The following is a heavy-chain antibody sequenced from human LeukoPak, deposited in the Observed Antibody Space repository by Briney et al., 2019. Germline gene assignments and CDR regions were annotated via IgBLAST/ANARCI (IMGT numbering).Heavy chain of an antibody. CDR3: ARVSDLDYYDSSGPNRFDP. J-gene: IGHJ5*02. V-gene: IGHV1-69*04. D-gene: IGHD3-22*01. CDR1: GGTFSSYA. Sequence: SVKVSCKASGGTFSSYAISWVRQAPGQGLEWMGRIIPIFGIANYAQKFQGRVTITADKSTSTAYMELSSLRSEDTAVYYCARVSDLDYYDSSGPNRFDPWGQGTLVTVSS. CDR2: IIPIFGIA.